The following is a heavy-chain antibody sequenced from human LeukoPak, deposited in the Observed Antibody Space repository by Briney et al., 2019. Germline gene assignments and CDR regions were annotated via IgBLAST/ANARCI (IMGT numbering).Heavy chain of an antibody. CDR1: GYTFTSYA. CDR3: ARSAFYSSGWHNYYYYGMDV. CDR2: INAGNGNT. Sequence: ASVTVSCTASGYTFTSYAMHWVRQAPGQRLEWMGWINAGNGNTKYSQKFQGRVTITRDTSASTAYMELSSLRSEDTAVYYCARSAFYSSGWHNYYYYGMDVWGQGTTVTVSS. V-gene: IGHV1-3*01. D-gene: IGHD6-19*01. J-gene: IGHJ6*02.